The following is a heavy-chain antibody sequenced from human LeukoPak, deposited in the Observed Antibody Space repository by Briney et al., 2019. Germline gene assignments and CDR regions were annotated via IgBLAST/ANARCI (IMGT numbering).Heavy chain of an antibody. V-gene: IGHV1-2*02. CDR1: GYTVTDYY. D-gene: IGHD3-10*01. CDR3: ATHGSGSYFAFHL. Sequence: EASMKVSCKASGYTVTDYYIHLVGQAPGQGLEWMAWINPKDGGTRYAQNFQGRVTMTRDTPISTAYMDLSRLTSDDTAVYYCATHGSGSYFAFHLWGQGTTVTVSS. CDR2: INPKDGGT. J-gene: IGHJ3*01.